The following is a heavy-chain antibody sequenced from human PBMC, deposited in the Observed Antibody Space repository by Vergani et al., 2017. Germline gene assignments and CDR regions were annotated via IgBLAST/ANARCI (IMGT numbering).Heavy chain of an antibody. CDR2: IYHSGST. CDR3: ARNPHGFDP. Sequence: QVQLQESGPGLVKPSETLSLTCAVSGYSISSGYYWGWIRQPPGKGLEWIGSIYHSGSTNYNPSLKSRVTISVDTSKNQFSLKLSSVTAADTAVYYCARNPHGFDPWGQGTLVTVSS. J-gene: IGHJ5*02. CDR1: GYSISSGYY. V-gene: IGHV4-38-2*01.